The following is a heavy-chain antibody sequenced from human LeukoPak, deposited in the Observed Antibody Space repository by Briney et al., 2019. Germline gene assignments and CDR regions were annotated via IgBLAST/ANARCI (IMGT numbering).Heavy chain of an antibody. D-gene: IGHD3-3*01. CDR2: ISWNSDSI. CDR3: AKDITPFGVVIMRALDY. V-gene: IGHV3-9*03. Sequence: PGRSLRLSCAASGFTFGDYAMHWVRQAPGKGLEWVSGISWNSDSIGYADSVKGRFTISRDNAKNSLYLQMNSLRAEDMALYYCAKDITPFGVVIMRALDYWGQGTLVTVSS. J-gene: IGHJ4*02. CDR1: GFTFGDYA.